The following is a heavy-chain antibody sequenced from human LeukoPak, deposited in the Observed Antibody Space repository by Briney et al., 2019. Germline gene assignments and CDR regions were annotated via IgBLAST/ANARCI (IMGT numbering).Heavy chain of an antibody. CDR1: GASVSSGRYY. CDR2: IHYSGST. Sequence: PSETLSLTCAVSGASVSSGRYYWSWLRQPPGKGLEWIGYIHYSGSTNYNPSLKSRVTISVDTSKNQFSLKLSSVTAADTAVYFCARHTTGNGMDVWGQGTTVTVSS. V-gene: IGHV4-61*01. CDR3: ARHTTGNGMDV. D-gene: IGHD4-11*01. J-gene: IGHJ6*02.